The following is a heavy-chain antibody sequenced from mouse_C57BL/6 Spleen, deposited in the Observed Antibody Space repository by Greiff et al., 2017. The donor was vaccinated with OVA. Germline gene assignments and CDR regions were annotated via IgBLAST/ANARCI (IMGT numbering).Heavy chain of an antibody. Sequence: EVKVVESGGDLVKPGGSLKLSCAASGFTFSSYGMSWVRQTPDKRLEWVATISSGGSYTYYPDSVKGRFTISRDNAKNTLYLQMSSLKSEDTAMYYCARRTGTGFDYWGQGTTLTVSS. CDR2: ISSGGSYT. V-gene: IGHV5-6*02. D-gene: IGHD4-1*01. J-gene: IGHJ2*01. CDR3: ARRTGTGFDY. CDR1: GFTFSSYG.